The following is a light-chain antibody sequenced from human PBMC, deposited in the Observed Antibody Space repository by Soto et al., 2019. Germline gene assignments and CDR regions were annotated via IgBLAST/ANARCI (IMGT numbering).Light chain of an antibody. V-gene: IGLV1-44*01. Sequence: QPVLTQPPSASETPGQRVAISCSGSSSNIGSNAVNWYQQVPGTAPKLLIYANIERPSGVPDRFSGSKSGTSASLAISGLQSEDEADYYCAAWDDTLNGVVFGGGTKLTVL. CDR2: ANI. CDR3: AAWDDTLNGVV. CDR1: SSNIGSNA. J-gene: IGLJ2*01.